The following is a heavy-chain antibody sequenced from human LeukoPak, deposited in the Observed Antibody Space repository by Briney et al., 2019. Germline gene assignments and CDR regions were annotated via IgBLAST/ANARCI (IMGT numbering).Heavy chain of an antibody. J-gene: IGHJ3*02. V-gene: IGHV5-51*01. Sequence: GESLKISCKGSGYSFTSYWIGWVRQMPGKGLEWMGIIYPGDSDTRYSPSFQGQVTISADKSISTAYLQWSSLKASDTAMYYCARQIRPPYYYDSSGYYHLLDIWGQGTMVTVSS. CDR2: IYPGDSDT. D-gene: IGHD3-22*01. CDR1: GYSFTSYW. CDR3: ARQIRPPYYYDSSGYYHLLDI.